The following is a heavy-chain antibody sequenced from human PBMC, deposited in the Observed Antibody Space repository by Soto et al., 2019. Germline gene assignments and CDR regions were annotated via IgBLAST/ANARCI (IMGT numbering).Heavy chain of an antibody. V-gene: IGHV3-30*18. CDR1: GFTFSSYG. Sequence: QVQLVESGGGVVQPGRSLRLSCAASGFTFSSYGMHWVRQAPGKGLEWVAVISYDGSNKYYADSVKGRFTISRDNSKNTLYLQMNSLRAEDTAVYYCAKRGGQLVLADDAFDIWGQGTMVTVSS. CDR2: ISYDGSNK. J-gene: IGHJ3*02. D-gene: IGHD6-6*01. CDR3: AKRGGQLVLADDAFDI.